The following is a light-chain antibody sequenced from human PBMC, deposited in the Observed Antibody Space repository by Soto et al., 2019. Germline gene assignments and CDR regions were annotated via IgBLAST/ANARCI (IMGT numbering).Light chain of an antibody. Sequence: QSVLTQPPSASGTPGQRVTISCSGSSSNIGSNTVNWYQQLPGTAPKLLIYSNNQRPSGVPDRFSGSKSGTSASLAISGLQSEDEADYYRAAWDDSLNGYVFGTGTKV. CDR3: AAWDDSLNGYV. J-gene: IGLJ1*01. V-gene: IGLV1-44*01. CDR2: SNN. CDR1: SSNIGSNT.